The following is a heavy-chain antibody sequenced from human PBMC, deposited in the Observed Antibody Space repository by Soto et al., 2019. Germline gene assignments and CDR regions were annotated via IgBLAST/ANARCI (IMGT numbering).Heavy chain of an antibody. CDR2: INHSGST. CDR1: GGSFSGYY. V-gene: IGHV4-34*01. CDR3: ARETLEAFDI. D-gene: IGHD1-1*01. J-gene: IGHJ3*02. Sequence: SETLSLTCAVYGGSFSGYYWSWIRQPPGKGLEWIGEINHSGSTNYNPSLKSRVTISVDTSKNQFSLKLSSVTAADTAVYYCARETLEAFDIWGQGTMVTVSS.